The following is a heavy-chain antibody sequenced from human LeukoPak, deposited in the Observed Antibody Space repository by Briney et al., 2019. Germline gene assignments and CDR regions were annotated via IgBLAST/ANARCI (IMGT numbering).Heavy chain of an antibody. CDR2: IYHSGST. CDR3: ARHCYGDYYYYYYMDV. J-gene: IGHJ6*03. D-gene: IGHD4-17*01. CDR1: GYSISSGYY. V-gene: IGHV4-38-2*02. Sequence: SETLSLTCTVSGYSISSGYYWGWIRQPPGKGLEWIGSIYHSGSTYYNPSLKSRVTISVDTSKNQFSLKLSSVTAADTAVYYCARHCYGDYYYYYYMDVWGKGTTVTISS.